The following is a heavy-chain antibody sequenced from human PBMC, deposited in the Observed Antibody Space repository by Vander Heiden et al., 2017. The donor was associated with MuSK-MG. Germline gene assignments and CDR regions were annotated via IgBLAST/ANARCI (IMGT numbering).Heavy chain of an antibody. Sequence: QVQLQESGPGLVMPSAALSLTCPVSGYSIRSGQYWGWIRQPPGQGLQWISTIDQSGTTYYNPSLKRRVTISVDTSKNQFSLKLSSVTAADTAVYYCARRRDNWGPFDYWGQGTLVTVSS. V-gene: IGHV4-38-2*01. D-gene: IGHD7-27*01. J-gene: IGHJ4*02. CDR1: GYSIRSGQY. CDR3: ARRRDNWGPFDY. CDR2: IDQSGTT.